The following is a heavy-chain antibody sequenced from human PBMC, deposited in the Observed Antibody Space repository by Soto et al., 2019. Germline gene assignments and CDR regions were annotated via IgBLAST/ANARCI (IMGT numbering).Heavy chain of an antibody. CDR3: ATEDVRRQYNWFDP. CDR2: IIPILGIA. V-gene: IGHV1-69*04. J-gene: IGHJ5*02. Sequence: GASVKVSCKASGGTFNSYTICWVRQAPGQGLEWMGRIIPILGIANYAQKFQGRVTITADKSTSTAYIELSSLRSEDTAVYYCATEDVRRQYNWFDPWGQGTLVTVSS. D-gene: IGHD6-19*01. CDR1: GGTFNSYT.